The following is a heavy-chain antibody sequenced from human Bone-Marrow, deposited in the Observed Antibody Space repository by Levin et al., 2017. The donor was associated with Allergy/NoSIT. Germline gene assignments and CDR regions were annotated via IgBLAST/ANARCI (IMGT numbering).Heavy chain of an antibody. Sequence: GGSLRLSCAASGFNFASYGMNWVRQAPGKGLEWVSSISGTGRHIYLADSLKGRFTISRDNAKNSLSLQMNNLRVEDTAVFYCAKVEGPFSSSFAFDCWGQGALVTVSS. D-gene: IGHD2-2*01. J-gene: IGHJ4*02. CDR2: ISGTGRHI. CDR1: GFNFASYG. CDR3: AKVEGPFSSSFAFDC. V-gene: IGHV3-21*01.